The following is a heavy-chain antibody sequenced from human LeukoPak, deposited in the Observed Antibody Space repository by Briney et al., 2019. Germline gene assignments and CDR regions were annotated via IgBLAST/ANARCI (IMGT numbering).Heavy chain of an antibody. D-gene: IGHD2-15*01. V-gene: IGHV3-23*01. Sequence: PGGSLRLSCAASGFTFSSYAMSWVRQAPGKGLEWVSAISGSGGSTYYADSVKGRFTISRDNSKNTLYLQMNSLRAEDTAVYYCAKARGCSGGSCYKPYYFDYWGQGTLVTVSS. J-gene: IGHJ4*02. CDR1: GFTFSSYA. CDR3: AKARGCSGGSCYKPYYFDY. CDR2: ISGSGGST.